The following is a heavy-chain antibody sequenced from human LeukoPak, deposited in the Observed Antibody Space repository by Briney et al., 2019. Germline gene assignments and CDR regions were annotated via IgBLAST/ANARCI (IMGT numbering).Heavy chain of an antibody. CDR3: ARVPSSSWYWGGWFDP. CDR1: GGSISSYY. D-gene: IGHD6-13*01. CDR2: IYYSGST. V-gene: IGHV4-59*01. Sequence: PSETLSLTCTVSGGSISSYYWSWIRQPPGKGLEWIGYIYYSGSTNYNPSLKSRVTISVDTSKNQFSLKLSSVTAADTAVYYCARVPSSSWYWGGWFDPWGQGTLVTVSS. J-gene: IGHJ5*02.